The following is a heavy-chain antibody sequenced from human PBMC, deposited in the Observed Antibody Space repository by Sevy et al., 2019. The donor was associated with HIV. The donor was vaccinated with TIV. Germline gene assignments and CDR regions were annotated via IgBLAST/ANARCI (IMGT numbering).Heavy chain of an antibody. CDR3: ATLDFWSDHPFYGTDV. D-gene: IGHD3-3*01. J-gene: IGHJ6*02. CDR2: FDPEDGET. V-gene: IGHV1-24*01. CDR1: RYSLSEIS. Sequence: ASVKVSCKVSRYSLSEISMHWVRQAPGKGLEWMGGFDPEDGETNYAQKFQGRVTMTEDTSTDTAYMELRRLTSEDTAVYYCATLDFWSDHPFYGTDVWGQGTTVTVSS.